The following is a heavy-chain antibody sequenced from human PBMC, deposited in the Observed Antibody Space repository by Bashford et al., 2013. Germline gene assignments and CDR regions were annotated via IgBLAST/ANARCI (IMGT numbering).Heavy chain of an antibody. D-gene: IGHD2/OR15-2a*01. V-gene: IGHV4-39*07. Sequence: SETLSLTCTVSGGSISYTHYYWGWIRQSPGKGLEWIANGYYTGSTYYNPSLKSRVTISVDTSKNQFSLKVNSVTAADTAIYYCARGIGSPDYFDYWGQGTLVTVSS. CDR1: GGSISYTHYY. CDR3: ARGIGSPDYFDY. J-gene: IGHJ4*02. CDR2: GYYTGST.